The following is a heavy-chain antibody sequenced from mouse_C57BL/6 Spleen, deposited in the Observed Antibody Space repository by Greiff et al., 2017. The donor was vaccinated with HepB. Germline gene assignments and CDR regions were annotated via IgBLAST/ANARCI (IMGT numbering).Heavy chain of an antibody. CDR2: INPNYGTT. CDR3: ARGVIPSNSAWFAY. J-gene: IGHJ3*01. CDR1: GYSFTDYN. Sequence: EVQLQESGPELVKPGASVKISCKASGYSFTDYNMNWVKQSNGKSLEWIGVINPNYGTTSYNQKLKGKATLTVDQSSSTAYMQRNSLTSEDSAVYYCARGVIPSNSAWFAYWGQGTLVTVSA. V-gene: IGHV1-39*01. D-gene: IGHD2-5*01.